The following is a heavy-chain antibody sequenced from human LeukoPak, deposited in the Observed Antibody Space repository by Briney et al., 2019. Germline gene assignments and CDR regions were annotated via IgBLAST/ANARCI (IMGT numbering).Heavy chain of an antibody. CDR3: ARRDSTAWFYFDY. J-gene: IGHJ4*02. V-gene: IGHV4-39*01. D-gene: IGHD6-19*01. CDR1: GVSISNNDYY. CDR2: MYYSGST. Sequence: SETLSLTCIVSGVSISNNDYYWGWIRQPPGKGLEWIGTMYYSGSTYYNSSLKTRVTISVDTSKNQFSLRLTSVTAADTAIYFCARRDSTAWFYFDYWGQGTPVTVSS.